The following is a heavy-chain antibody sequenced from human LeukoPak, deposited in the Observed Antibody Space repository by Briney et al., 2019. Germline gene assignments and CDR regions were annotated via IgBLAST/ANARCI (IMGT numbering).Heavy chain of an antibody. Sequence: SETLSLTCAVSGGSLSPHYWSWIRRPLGKGREGIGEINNCGTTNYSPSLRGRATISVDTSKNQFSLRLTSVTAADTAMYYCARVPLWWLTPFDFWGQGTLATVSS. CDR1: GGSLSPHY. V-gene: IGHV4-34*01. CDR2: INNCGTT. J-gene: IGHJ4*02. CDR3: ARVPLWWLTPFDF. D-gene: IGHD5-12*01.